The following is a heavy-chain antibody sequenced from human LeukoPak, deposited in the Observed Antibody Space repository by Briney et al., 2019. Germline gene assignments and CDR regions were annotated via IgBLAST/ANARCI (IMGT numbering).Heavy chain of an antibody. D-gene: IGHD2-8*01. CDR3: ARDLTEDIVLMVYAIRAFDI. J-gene: IGHJ3*02. CDR1: GFTFSIHW. V-gene: IGHV3-7*01. CDR2: IDRDGSKK. Sequence: GGSLRLSCAASGFTFSIHWMSWVRQAPGKGLELVANIDRDGSKKYNVDSVKGRFTLSRDNAKNSLYLQMNSLRAEDTAVYYCARDLTEDIVLMVYAIRAFDIWGQGTMVTVSS.